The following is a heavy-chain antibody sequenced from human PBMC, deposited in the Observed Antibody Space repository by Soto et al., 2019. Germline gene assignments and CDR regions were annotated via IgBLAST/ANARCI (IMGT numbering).Heavy chain of an antibody. J-gene: IGHJ4*02. CDR3: AKDQAVTTKKGGY. CDR2: ISGSGGST. Sequence: EVQLLESGGGLVQPGGSLRLSCAASGFTFSSYAMSWVRQAPGKGLEWVSAISGSGGSTYYADSEKGRFTISRDNSKNTLYLQMNSLRAEDTAVYYCAKDQAVTTKKGGYWGQGTLVTVSS. CDR1: GFTFSSYA. V-gene: IGHV3-23*01. D-gene: IGHD4-17*01.